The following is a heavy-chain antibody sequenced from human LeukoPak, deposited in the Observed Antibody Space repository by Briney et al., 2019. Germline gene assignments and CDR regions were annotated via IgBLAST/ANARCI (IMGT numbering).Heavy chain of an antibody. V-gene: IGHV3-7*01. CDR1: GFTFSSYW. CDR3: ARDRYSSSSDYYYYMDV. D-gene: IGHD6-6*01. J-gene: IGHJ6*03. CDR2: IKQDGSEK. Sequence: GGSLRLSCAASGFTFSSYWMIWVRQAPGKGLEWVANIKQDGSEKYYVDSVKGRFTISRDNAKNSLYLQMNSLRAEDTAVYYCARDRYSSSSDYYYYMDVWGKGTTVTVSS.